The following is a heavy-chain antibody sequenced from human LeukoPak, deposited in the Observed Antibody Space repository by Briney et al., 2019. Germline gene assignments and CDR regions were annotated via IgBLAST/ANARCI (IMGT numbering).Heavy chain of an antibody. CDR3: ARDHMVRGVINYNWSDP. D-gene: IGHD3-10*01. V-gene: IGHV1-2*04. CDR2: INPNSGGT. J-gene: IGHJ5*02. CDR1: GYTFTGYY. Sequence: GASVKVSCKASGYTFTGYYMHWVRQAPGQGLEWMGWINPNSGGTNYAQKFQGWVTMTRDTSISTAYMELSRLRSDDTAVYYCARDHMVRGVINYNWSDPWGQGTLVTVSS.